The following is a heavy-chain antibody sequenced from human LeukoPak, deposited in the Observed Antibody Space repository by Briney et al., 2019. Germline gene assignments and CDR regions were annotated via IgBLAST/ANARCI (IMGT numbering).Heavy chain of an antibody. Sequence: SETLSLTCTVSGGSISSYYWSWIRQPPGKGLEWIGYIYYSGSINYNPSLKSRVTISVDTSKNQFSLKLSSVTAADTAVYYCARVSYGSGSYNYYYYYMDVWGKGTTVTISS. CDR2: IYYSGSI. CDR1: GGSISSYY. J-gene: IGHJ6*03. D-gene: IGHD3-10*01. V-gene: IGHV4-59*01. CDR3: ARVSYGSGSYNYYYYYMDV.